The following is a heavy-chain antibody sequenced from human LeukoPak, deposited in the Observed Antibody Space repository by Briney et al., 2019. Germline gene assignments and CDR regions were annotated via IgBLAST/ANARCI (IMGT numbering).Heavy chain of an antibody. D-gene: IGHD3-3*01. Sequence: GASVKVSCKASGYTFTSYGISWVRQAPGQGLEWMGWISAYNGNTNYAQKLQGRVTMTTDTSTSTAYMELRSLRSDDTAVYYCARDNPQSRGFWSGPLVYYYYMDVWGKGITVTVSS. V-gene: IGHV1-18*01. CDR2: ISAYNGNT. CDR3: ARDNPQSRGFWSGPLVYYYYMDV. J-gene: IGHJ6*03. CDR1: GYTFTSYG.